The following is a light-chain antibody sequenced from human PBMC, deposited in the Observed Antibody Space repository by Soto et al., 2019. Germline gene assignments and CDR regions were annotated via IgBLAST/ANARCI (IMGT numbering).Light chain of an antibody. CDR3: QQFGGSPPVT. CDR1: QSVGSSY. CDR2: GAS. J-gene: IGKJ2*01. Sequence: EIVLTQSPGTLSLSPGERATLSCRASQSVGSSYLAWYQHKPGQAPRLLIYGASTRATGIPDRFSGSGSGTDFTLTINRLEPEDFAVYYCQQFGGSPPVTIGQGTKLEIK. V-gene: IGKV3-20*01.